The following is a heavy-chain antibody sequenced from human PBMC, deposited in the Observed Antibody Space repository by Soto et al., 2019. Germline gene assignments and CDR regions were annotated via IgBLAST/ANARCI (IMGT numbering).Heavy chain of an antibody. CDR2: INHSGST. Sequence: PSETLSLTCAVYGGSSSGYYLSWIRQPPGKGLEWIGEINHSGSTNYNPSLKSRVTISVDTSKNQFSLKLSSVTAADTAVYYCARGSGSYYTSYFDYWGQGTLVTVYS. J-gene: IGHJ4*02. CDR1: GGSSSGYY. D-gene: IGHD1-26*01. CDR3: ARGSGSYYTSYFDY. V-gene: IGHV4-34*01.